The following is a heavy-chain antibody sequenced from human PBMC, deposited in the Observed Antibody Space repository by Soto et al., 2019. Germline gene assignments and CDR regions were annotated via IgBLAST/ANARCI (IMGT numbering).Heavy chain of an antibody. CDR1: GFTFSSYG. CDR2: IWYDGSNK. J-gene: IGHJ4*02. Sequence: GGSLRLSCAASGFTFSSYGMHWVRQAPGKGLEWVAVIWYDGSNKYYADSVKGRFTISRDNSKNTLYLQMNSLRAEDTAVYYCARDKRTGYSSGIFDYWGQGTLVTVSS. V-gene: IGHV3-33*01. D-gene: IGHD6-19*01. CDR3: ARDKRTGYSSGIFDY.